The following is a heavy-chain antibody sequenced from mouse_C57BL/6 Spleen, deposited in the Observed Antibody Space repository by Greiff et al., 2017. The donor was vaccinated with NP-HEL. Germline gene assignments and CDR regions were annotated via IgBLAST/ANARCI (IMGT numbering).Heavy chain of an antibody. CDR1: GFTFSDAW. V-gene: IGHV6-6*01. CDR3: TPTVVATKGFAY. J-gene: IGHJ3*01. Sequence: EVKLVESGGGLVQPGGSMKLSCAASGFTFSDAWMDWVRQSPEKGLEWVAEIRNKANNHATYYAESVKGRFTISRDDSKSSVYLQMNSLRAEDTGIYYCTPTVVATKGFAYWGQGTLVTVSA. CDR2: IRNKANNHAT. D-gene: IGHD1-1*01.